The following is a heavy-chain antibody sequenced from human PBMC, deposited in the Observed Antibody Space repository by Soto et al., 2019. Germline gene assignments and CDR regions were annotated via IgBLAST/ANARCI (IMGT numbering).Heavy chain of an antibody. CDR3: ARGDSWGPDF. CDR2: IKHDGSEK. J-gene: IGHJ4*02. CDR1: GFTFSDFW. D-gene: IGHD2-15*01. V-gene: IGHV3-7*01. Sequence: EVQLVESGGDLVQPGGSLRLSCAASGFTFSDFWMSWVRQAPGKGLDWVANIKHDGSEKYYVDSVEGGFTISRDNTKDSLCLQMNSLRAEDTAVYYCARGDSWGPDFWGQGTLVTVSS.